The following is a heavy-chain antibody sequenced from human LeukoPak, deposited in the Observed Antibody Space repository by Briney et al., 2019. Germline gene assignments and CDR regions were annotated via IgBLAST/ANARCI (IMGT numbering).Heavy chain of an antibody. Sequence: GGSLRLSCAASGLIVSRNYMNWVRQAPGKGLEWVSIIYRDGNTNYADSVKGRFTISRHNSKNTLSLQMNSLRAEDTAVYYCACSGPYSNGGVMTDYWGQGTLVTVSS. CDR3: ACSGPYSNGGVMTDY. V-gene: IGHV3-66*01. CDR1: GLIVSRNY. CDR2: IYRDGNT. D-gene: IGHD6-19*01. J-gene: IGHJ4*02.